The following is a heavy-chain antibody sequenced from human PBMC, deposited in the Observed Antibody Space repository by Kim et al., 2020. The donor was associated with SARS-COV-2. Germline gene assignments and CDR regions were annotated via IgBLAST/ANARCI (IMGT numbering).Heavy chain of an antibody. J-gene: IGHJ4*02. D-gene: IGHD6-19*01. CDR2: IRSKAYGGTT. CDR1: GFTFGDYA. CDR3: TREESSGWVNY. V-gene: IGHV3-49*04. Sequence: GGSLRLSCTASGFTFGDYAMSWVRQAPGKGLEWVGFIRSKAYGGTTEYAASVKGRFTISRDDSKSIAYLQMNSLKTEDTAVYYCTREESSGWVNYWGQGTLVTVSS.